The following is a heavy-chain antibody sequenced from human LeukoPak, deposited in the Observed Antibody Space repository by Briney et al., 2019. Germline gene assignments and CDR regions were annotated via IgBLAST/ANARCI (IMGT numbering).Heavy chain of an antibody. CDR1: GFTFSPFW. V-gene: IGHV3-7*01. J-gene: IGHJ6*03. D-gene: IGHD6-13*01. CDR3: ARVAAAYTYYYQYMDV. CDR2: IKHDGSEK. Sequence: GGSLRLSCAASGFTFSPFWMTWVRQAPGKGLEWVANIKHDGSEKYYVDSVKGRFTISRDNAKNSLYLQMNSLRAEDTAVYYCARVAAAYTYYYQYMDVWGKGTTVTVSS.